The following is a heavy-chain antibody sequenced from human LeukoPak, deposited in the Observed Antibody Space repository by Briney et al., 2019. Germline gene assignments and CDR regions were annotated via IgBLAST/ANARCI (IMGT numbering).Heavy chain of an antibody. Sequence: GGSLRLSCAASGFTFSSYEMNWARQAPGKGLEWVSYISSSGSTIYSADSVKGRFTISRDNAKNSLYLQMNSLRAEDTAVYYCATMNYYDSSGYYSLNFDYWGQGTLVTVSA. V-gene: IGHV3-48*03. D-gene: IGHD3-22*01. CDR1: GFTFSSYE. CDR2: ISSSGSTI. CDR3: ATMNYYDSSGYYSLNFDY. J-gene: IGHJ4*02.